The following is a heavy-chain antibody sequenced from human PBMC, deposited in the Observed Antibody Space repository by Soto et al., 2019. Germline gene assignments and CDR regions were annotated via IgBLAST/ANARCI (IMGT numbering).Heavy chain of an antibody. CDR3: ARDPFAVTPSIDAFDI. V-gene: IGHV3-66*01. CDR1: GFTVSSNY. J-gene: IGHJ3*02. D-gene: IGHD4-17*01. Sequence: GGSLRLSCAASGFTVSSNYMSWVRQAPGKGLEWVSVIYSGGSTYYADSVKGRFTISRDNSKNTLYLQMNSLRAEDTAVYYCARDPFAVTPSIDAFDIWGQGTMVTVSS. CDR2: IYSGGST.